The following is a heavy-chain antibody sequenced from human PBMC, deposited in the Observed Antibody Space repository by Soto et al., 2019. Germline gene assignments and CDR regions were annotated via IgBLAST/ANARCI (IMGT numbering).Heavy chain of an antibody. CDR2: ISYDGNNK. Sequence: PGGSLRLSCAASGFSFSSYAMHWVRQAPGKGLEWVAVISYDGNNKYYADSVKGRITISRDSSKNMVYLQMNSLRPEDTAVYYCARAPPRGIAAPGTWGSGMDVWGQGTTVTVSS. J-gene: IGHJ6*02. D-gene: IGHD6-13*01. V-gene: IGHV3-30-3*01. CDR1: GFSFSSYA. CDR3: ARAPPRGIAAPGTWGSGMDV.